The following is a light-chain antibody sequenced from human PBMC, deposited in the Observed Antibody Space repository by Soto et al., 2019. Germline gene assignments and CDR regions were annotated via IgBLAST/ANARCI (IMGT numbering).Light chain of an antibody. CDR2: FAS. Sequence: VRTHSPATLSVSPGEIASLSCGASHSVSTNLAWYQQKPGQPPRLLIYFASTRATAVPARFTAGGSGTEFTLTISSLQSEDLAVYYCQQYDKWPRTFGQGTKVDIK. CDR3: QQYDKWPRT. CDR1: HSVSTN. V-gene: IGKV3-15*01. J-gene: IGKJ1*01.